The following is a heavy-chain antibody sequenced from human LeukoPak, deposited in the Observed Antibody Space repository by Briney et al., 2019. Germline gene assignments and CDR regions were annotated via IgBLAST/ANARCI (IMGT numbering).Heavy chain of an antibody. CDR2: ISSSSAI. J-gene: IGHJ6*03. V-gene: IGHV3-48*01. CDR3: ARDSSEMSYNYYYYYMDV. D-gene: IGHD2-2*01. CDR1: GFTFSNYT. Sequence: GGSLRLSCAASGFTFSNYTMNWVRQAPGKGLEWVSYISSSSAIFYADSVKGRFTISRDNAKNSLYLQMNSLRAEDTAVYYCARDSSEMSYNYYYYYMDVWGKGTTVTISS.